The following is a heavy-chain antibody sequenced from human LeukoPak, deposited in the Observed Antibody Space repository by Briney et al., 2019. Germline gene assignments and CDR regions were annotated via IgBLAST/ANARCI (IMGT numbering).Heavy chain of an antibody. Sequence: GGSLRLSCAASGFTFFTYSMHWVRQAPGKGLEWLAVSSFDENNKYYADSVRGRFTISRDNSKNTVYLQMDSLRPEDTAIYYCAKDSYGGYNDFGIDSWGQGTLVTVSS. D-gene: IGHD5-12*01. J-gene: IGHJ4*02. V-gene: IGHV3-30*18. CDR2: SSFDENNK. CDR3: AKDSYGGYNDFGIDS. CDR1: GFTFFTYS.